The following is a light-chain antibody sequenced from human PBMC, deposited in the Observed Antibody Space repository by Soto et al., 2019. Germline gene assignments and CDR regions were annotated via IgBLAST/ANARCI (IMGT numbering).Light chain of an antibody. CDR2: GAS. J-gene: IGKJ4*01. Sequence: EIVLTQSPGTLSLSPGERATLSCRARQSVSSSYLAWYQQKPGQAPRLLSYGASSRATGIPDRFSGSGSGTDFTLTISRLEPEDFAVYYCQQYGSSPVTFGGGTKVEIK. V-gene: IGKV3-20*01. CDR1: QSVSSSY. CDR3: QQYGSSPVT.